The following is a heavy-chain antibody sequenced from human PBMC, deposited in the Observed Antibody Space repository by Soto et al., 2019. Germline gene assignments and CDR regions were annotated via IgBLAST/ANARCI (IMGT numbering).Heavy chain of an antibody. D-gene: IGHD2-21*01. V-gene: IGHV3-64*01. CDR2: ITSNGGNT. Sequence: EVQLVESGGGLVLPGGSLRLSCAASGFTFSSYAMHWVRQAPGKGLECVSAITSNGGNTDYANSVKGRFTISRDNSKNKLYLQMGSLRAEDMAVYYCARRIPFGYGMDVWGQGTTVTVSS. J-gene: IGHJ6*02. CDR1: GFTFSSYA. CDR3: ARRIPFGYGMDV.